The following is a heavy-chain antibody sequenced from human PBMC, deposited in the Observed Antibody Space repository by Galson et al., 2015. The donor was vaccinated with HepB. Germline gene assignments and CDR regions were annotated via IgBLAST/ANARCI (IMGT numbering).Heavy chain of an antibody. J-gene: IGHJ4*02. CDR2: ISGTSYST. CDR1: GFPFKNYA. D-gene: IGHD3-10*02. CDR3: AKDMSALDY. Sequence: SLRLSCAASGFPFKNYAMSWVRQAPGKGLQWVSSISGTSYSTYYAASVKGRLTISRDNFKNTLYLQMKRLRAEDTAVYYCAKDMSALDYWGQGTLVTVSS. V-gene: IGHV3-23*01.